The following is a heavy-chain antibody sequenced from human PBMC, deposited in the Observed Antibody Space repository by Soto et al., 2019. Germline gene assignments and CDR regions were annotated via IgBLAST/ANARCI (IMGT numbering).Heavy chain of an antibody. Sequence: GGSLRLSCTSSGVTFSSYGMHWVRQAPGKGLEWVAVISYDGSNKYYADSVKGRFTISRDNSKNTLYLQMNSLRAEDTAVYYCAKDRGRLGYCSSTSCYKGPGYYYGMDVWGQGTTVTVSS. D-gene: IGHD2-2*02. V-gene: IGHV3-30*18. CDR3: AKDRGRLGYCSSTSCYKGPGYYYGMDV. CDR2: ISYDGSNK. CDR1: GVTFSSYG. J-gene: IGHJ6*02.